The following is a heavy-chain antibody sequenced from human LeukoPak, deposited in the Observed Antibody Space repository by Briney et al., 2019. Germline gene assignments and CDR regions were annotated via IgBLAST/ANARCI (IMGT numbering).Heavy chain of an antibody. Sequence: GGSLRLSCAASGFTFSSYEMNWVRQAPGKGLEWVSYISGSGRTICYADSVKGRFTISRDNAKNSLYLQMNSLRAEDTAVYYCARVGYCSSASCYDYWGQGTLVTVSS. D-gene: IGHD2-2*01. J-gene: IGHJ4*02. V-gene: IGHV3-48*03. CDR3: ARVGYCSSASCYDY. CDR2: ISGSGRTI. CDR1: GFTFSSYE.